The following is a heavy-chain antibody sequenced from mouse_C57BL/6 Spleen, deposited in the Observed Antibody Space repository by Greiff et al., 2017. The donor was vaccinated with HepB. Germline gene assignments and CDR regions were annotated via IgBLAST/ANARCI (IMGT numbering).Heavy chain of an antibody. J-gene: IGHJ1*03. CDR3: ARKIRHYGSSHWYFDV. CDR2: INPNNGGT. D-gene: IGHD1-1*01. V-gene: IGHV1-18*01. Sequence: EVQLQQSGPELVKPGASVKIPCKASGYTFTDYNMDWVKQSHGKSLEWIGDINPNNGGTIYNQKFKGKATLTVDKSSSTAYMELRSLTSEDTAVYYCARKIRHYGSSHWYFDVWGTGTTVTVSS. CDR1: GYTFTDYN.